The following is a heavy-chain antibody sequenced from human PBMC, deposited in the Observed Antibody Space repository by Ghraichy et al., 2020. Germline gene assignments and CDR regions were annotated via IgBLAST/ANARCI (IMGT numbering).Heavy chain of an antibody. CDR1: GSSMRSSSYF. J-gene: IGHJ4*02. D-gene: IGHD5-12*01. V-gene: IGHV4-39*01. CDR3: ASEYSASEFDY. CDR2: VSSSGAT. Sequence: SETLSLTCSVSGSSMRSSSYFWGWIRQPPGEGLEWIVSVSSSGATYYNPSLQSRVAMSVDTSKNQFFLRLTSVTAADTAMYFCASEYSASEFDYWGQGILVNVSS.